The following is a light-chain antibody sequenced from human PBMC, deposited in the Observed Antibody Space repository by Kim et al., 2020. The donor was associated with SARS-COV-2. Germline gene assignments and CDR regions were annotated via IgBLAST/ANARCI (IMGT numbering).Light chain of an antibody. V-gene: IGLV2-14*03. CDR3: SSYTSSSTWV. CDR2: DVS. CDR1: SSDVGGYNY. J-gene: IGLJ3*02. Sequence: QSVLTQPASVSGSPGQSITISCTGTSSDVGGYNYVSWYQQHPGKAPKLMIYDVSNRPSGVSNRFSGSKSGNTASLTISGLQAEDDAYYYCSSYTSSSTWVFGGGTQLTVL.